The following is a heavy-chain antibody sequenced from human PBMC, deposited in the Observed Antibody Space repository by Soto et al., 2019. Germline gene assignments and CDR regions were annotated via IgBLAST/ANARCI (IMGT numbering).Heavy chain of an antibody. V-gene: IGHV3-23*01. CDR2: ISGNGGT. Sequence: EVQLLESGGGLVQPGGSLRLSCAASGFTFSIYAMSWVRQVPGKGLEWVSTISGNGGTSYADFVRGRFTISRDNSKNTLYLQMNSLRVDDTAIYYCVKDAPGSGWLSDYWGQGTLVTVSS. J-gene: IGHJ4*02. CDR1: GFTFSIYA. CDR3: VKDAPGSGWLSDY. D-gene: IGHD3-22*01.